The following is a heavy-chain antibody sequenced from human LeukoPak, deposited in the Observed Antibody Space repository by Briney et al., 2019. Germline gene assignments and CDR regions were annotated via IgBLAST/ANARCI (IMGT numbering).Heavy chain of an antibody. V-gene: IGHV4-4*02. CDR2: IYHSGST. Sequence: SETLSLTCAVSGGSISSSNWWSWVRQPPGKGLEWIGEIYHSGSTNYNPSLKSRVTISVDKSKNQFSLKLSSVTAADTAVYYCATKREVAAAGYNWFDPWGQGTLVTVSS. CDR1: GGSISSSNW. D-gene: IGHD6-13*01. CDR3: ATKREVAAAGYNWFDP. J-gene: IGHJ5*02.